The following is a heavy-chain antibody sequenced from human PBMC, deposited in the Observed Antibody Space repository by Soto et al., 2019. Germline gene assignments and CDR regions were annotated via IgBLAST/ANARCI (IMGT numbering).Heavy chain of an antibody. D-gene: IGHD6-13*01. Sequence: GRSVRLSCASSVFTFGIYAMSWVRQAPGKGLEWVSSISGSGGSIYYAHSVKGRFTISRDKTKNTLDLQMNSLRAEDTAVYHCARVAPEYSSTPRRFDFWGQGTLVTVSS. CDR1: VFTFGIYA. CDR3: ARVAPEYSSTPRRFDF. J-gene: IGHJ4*02. V-gene: IGHV3-23*01. CDR2: ISGSGGSI.